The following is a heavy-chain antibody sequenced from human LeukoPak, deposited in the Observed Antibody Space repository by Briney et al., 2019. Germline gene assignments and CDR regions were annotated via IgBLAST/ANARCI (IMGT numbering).Heavy chain of an antibody. D-gene: IGHD6-13*01. Sequence: SETLSLTCTVSGDSISTSNSYWGWIRQPPGKGLEWIGRIYYSGNTYYNPSLKSRVTMSVDKSKNQFSLKLSSVTAADTAVYYCARAGRGAGTGFDYWGQGTLVTVSS. CDR3: ARAGRGAGTGFDY. J-gene: IGHJ4*02. CDR2: IYYSGNT. V-gene: IGHV4-39*07. CDR1: GDSISTSNSY.